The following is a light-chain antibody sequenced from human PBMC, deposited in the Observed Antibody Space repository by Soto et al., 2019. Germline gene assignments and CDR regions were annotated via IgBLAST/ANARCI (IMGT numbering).Light chain of an antibody. CDR3: QQYNSYSWT. CDR2: DAS. CDR1: QSISSW. Sequence: DIQMTQSPSSLSASVEDRVIITCRASQSISSWLAWYQQKPGKAPKLLIYDASSLESGVPSRFSGSGSGTEFTLTISSLQPDDFATYYCQQYNSYSWTFGQGTKVEIK. J-gene: IGKJ1*01. V-gene: IGKV1-5*01.